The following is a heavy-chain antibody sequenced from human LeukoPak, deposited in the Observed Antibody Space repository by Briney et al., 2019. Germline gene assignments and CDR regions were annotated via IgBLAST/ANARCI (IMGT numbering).Heavy chain of an antibody. CDR2: IKADGSEK. V-gene: IGHV3-7*01. Sequence: GGSLRLSCATSGFTFSDYFMTWVRQAPGKGLEWVADIKADGSEKYYVDSVKGRFTISRDNAKNSLYLQMNSLRAEDTAVYYCARARSSYGYGDAFDIWGQGTMVTVSS. CDR1: GFTFSDYF. D-gene: IGHD5-18*01. CDR3: ARARSSYGYGDAFDI. J-gene: IGHJ3*02.